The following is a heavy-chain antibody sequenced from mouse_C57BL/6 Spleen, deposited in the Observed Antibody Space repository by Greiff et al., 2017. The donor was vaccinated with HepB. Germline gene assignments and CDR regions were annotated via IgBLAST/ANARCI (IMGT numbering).Heavy chain of an antibody. CDR2: ISSGGSYT. CDR1: GFTFSSYG. V-gene: IGHV5-6*01. J-gene: IGHJ2*01. D-gene: IGHD2-4*01. Sequence: EVHLVESGGDLVKPGGSLKLSCAASGFTFSSYGMSWVRQTPDKRLEWVATISSGGSYTYYPDSVKGRFTISRDNAKNTLYLQMSSLKSEDTAMYYCARHGRTIYYDYDYFDYWGQGTTLTVSS. CDR3: ARHGRTIYYDYDYFDY.